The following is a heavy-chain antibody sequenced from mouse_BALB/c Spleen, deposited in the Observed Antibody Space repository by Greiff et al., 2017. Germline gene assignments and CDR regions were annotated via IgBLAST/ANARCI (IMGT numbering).Heavy chain of an antibody. CDR2: IDPANGNT. CDR3: ARGYYGSSYFYYAMDY. J-gene: IGHJ4*01. D-gene: IGHD1-1*01. V-gene: IGHV14-3*02. Sequence: VQLQQSGAELVKPGASVKLSCTASGFNIKDTYMHWVKQRPEQGLEWIGRIDPANGNTKYDPKFQGKATITADTSPNTAYLQLSSLTSEDTAVYYCARGYYGSSYFYYAMDYWGQGTSVTVSS. CDR1: GFNIKDTY.